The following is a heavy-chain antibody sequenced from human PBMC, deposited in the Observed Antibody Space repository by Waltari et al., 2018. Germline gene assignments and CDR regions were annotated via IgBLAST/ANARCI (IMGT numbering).Heavy chain of an antibody. CDR2: IIPMFGTA. J-gene: IGHJ3*02. V-gene: IGHV1-69*05. D-gene: IGHD6-13*01. CDR3: ARGGLYGQQLLESAFEI. Sequence: QVQLVQSGAELKKPGSSVKVSCTVSGGAFRTHASSWVRQAPGQGLEWMGGIIPMFGTANYAQKIQDRVTINTDESMTTAYMHLSSLTSDDTAVYYCARGGLYGQQLLESAFEIWGQGTKVTVSS. CDR1: GGAFRTHA.